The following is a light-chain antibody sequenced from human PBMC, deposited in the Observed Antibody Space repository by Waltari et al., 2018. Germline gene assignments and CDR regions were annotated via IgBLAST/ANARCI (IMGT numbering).Light chain of an antibody. CDR1: SSDLGTYNY. CDR2: DVN. CDR3: CSYTTTGPVG. V-gene: IGLV2-14*03. Sequence: TQPASVSGSPGQSITISCTGTSSDLGTYNYVSWYQQHPGRAPKLIIFDVNVRPSWVSNRFSGSKSGNTAFLTISGLQTEDEGHFYCCSYTTTGPVGFGG. J-gene: IGLJ2*01.